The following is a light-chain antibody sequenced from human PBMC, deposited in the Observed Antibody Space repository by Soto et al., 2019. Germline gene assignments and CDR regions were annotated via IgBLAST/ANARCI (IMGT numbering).Light chain of an antibody. Sequence: EIVLTQSPGTLSLSPGERATLSCRASQSVSSSYLAWYQQKPGQAPRLLIYGASSRATGIPDRFSGSVSGTGFTLTISRLEPEDFAAYYCQQYGSSTPWTFGQGTKVDIK. V-gene: IGKV3-20*01. CDR2: GAS. J-gene: IGKJ1*01. CDR1: QSVSSSY. CDR3: QQYGSSTPWT.